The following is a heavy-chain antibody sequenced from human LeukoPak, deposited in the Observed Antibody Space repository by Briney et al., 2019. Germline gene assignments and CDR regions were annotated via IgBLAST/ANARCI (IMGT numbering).Heavy chain of an antibody. Sequence: GASVKVSCKASGYTFTSYYMHWVRQAPGQGLEWMGIINPSGGSTSYAQKFQGRVTMTRDTSTSTVYMELSSLRSEDTAVYYCARRLHYYDSSGYFDYWGQGTLVTVSS. D-gene: IGHD3-22*01. CDR3: ARRLHYYDSSGYFDY. CDR1: GYTFTSYY. CDR2: INPSGGST. J-gene: IGHJ4*02. V-gene: IGHV1-46*01.